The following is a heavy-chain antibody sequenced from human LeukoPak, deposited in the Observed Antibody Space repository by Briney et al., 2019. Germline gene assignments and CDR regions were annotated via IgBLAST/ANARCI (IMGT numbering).Heavy chain of an antibody. D-gene: IGHD4-17*01. CDR1: GGTFSSYA. J-gene: IGHJ4*02. CDR3: AREDGDYGRNFDY. V-gene: IGHV1-69*04. Sequence: ASVKVSCKASGGTFSSYAISWVRQAPGQGLEWMGRIIPILGIANHAQKFQGRVTITADKSTSTAYMELSSLRSEDTAVYYCAREDGDYGRNFDYWGQGTLVTVSS. CDR2: IIPILGIA.